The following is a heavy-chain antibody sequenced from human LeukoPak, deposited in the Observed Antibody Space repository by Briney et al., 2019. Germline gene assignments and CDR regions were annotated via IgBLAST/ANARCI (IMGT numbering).Heavy chain of an antibody. CDR3: ARRGKCSSTSCYVWYFDY. CDR1: GGSFSGYY. J-gene: IGHJ4*02. D-gene: IGHD2-2*01. CDR2: INHSGST. V-gene: IGHV4-34*01. Sequence: SETLSLTCAVYGGSFSGYYWSWIRQPPGKGLEWIGEINHSGSTNYNPSLKSRVTISVDTSKNQFSLKLSSVTAADTAVYYCARRGKCSSTSCYVWYFDYWGQGTLVTVSS.